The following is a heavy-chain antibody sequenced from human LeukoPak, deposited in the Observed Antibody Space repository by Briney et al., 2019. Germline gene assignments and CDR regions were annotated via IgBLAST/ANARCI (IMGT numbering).Heavy chain of an antibody. CDR1: GFSFRDYA. CDR2: IRSRAYAETT. D-gene: IGHD2-2*01. CDR3: RGGDFGVPAPLGIDAFDF. J-gene: IGHJ3*01. V-gene: IGHV3-49*04. Sequence: SGGSLRLSCTTSGFSFRDYALSWVRQAPGKGLEWVGFIRSRAYAETTEYAASVKGRFTISKDYSKTIAYLQMSSLKTEDTAVYCARGGDFGVPAPLGIDAFDFWGQGTMVTVSS.